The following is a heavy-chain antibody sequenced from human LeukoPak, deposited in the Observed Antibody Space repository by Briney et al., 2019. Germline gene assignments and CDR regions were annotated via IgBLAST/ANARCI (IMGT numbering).Heavy chain of an antibody. CDR2: ISSNGGST. Sequence: GGSLRLSCAASGFTFSSYAMHWVRQAPGKGLEYVSAISSNGGSTYYANSVKGRFTISRDNSKNTLYLQMGSLRAEDMAVYYCAREVWYCRSTSCSYYYYYMDVWGKGTTVTVSS. V-gene: IGHV3-64*01. D-gene: IGHD2-2*01. J-gene: IGHJ6*03. CDR3: AREVWYCRSTSCSYYYYYMDV. CDR1: GFTFSSYA.